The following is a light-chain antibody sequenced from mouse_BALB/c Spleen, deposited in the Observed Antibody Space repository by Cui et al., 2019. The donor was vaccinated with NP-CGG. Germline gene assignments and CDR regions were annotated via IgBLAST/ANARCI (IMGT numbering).Light chain of an antibody. CDR2: GTN. V-gene: IGLV1*01. CDR1: TGAVTTSNY. Sequence: QPVVTHESALTTSPGETVTLTCRSSTGAVTTSNYANWVQEKPDHLFTGLIGGTNNRAPGVPARFSGSLIGDKAALTITGAQTEDEAIYFCALWYSNLWVFGGGTKLTVL. CDR3: ALWYSNLWV. J-gene: IGLJ1*01.